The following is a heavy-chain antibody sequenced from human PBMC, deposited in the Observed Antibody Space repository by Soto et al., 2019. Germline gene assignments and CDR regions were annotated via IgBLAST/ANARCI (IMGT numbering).Heavy chain of an antibody. D-gene: IGHD3-9*01. V-gene: IGHV1-8*01. CDR1: GYTFTSYD. Sequence: QVQLVQPGAEVKKPGASVKVSCKASGYTFTSYDINWVRQATGQGLEWMGWMNPNSGNTGYAQKFQGRVTMTRNTSISTAYMELSSLRSEDTAVYYWAREYRDYDILTGIYYYYYGMDVWGQGTTVTVSS. J-gene: IGHJ6*02. CDR3: AREYRDYDILTGIYYYYYGMDV. CDR2: MNPNSGNT.